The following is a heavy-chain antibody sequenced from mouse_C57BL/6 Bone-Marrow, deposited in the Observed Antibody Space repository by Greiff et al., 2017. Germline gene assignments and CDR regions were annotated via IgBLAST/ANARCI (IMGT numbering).Heavy chain of an antibody. CDR3: TRVYYGSSYDYAMDY. CDR1: GFTFSSYA. Sequence: EVQRVESGEGLVKPGGSLKLSCAASGFTFSSYAMSWVRQTPEKRLEWVAYISSGGDYIYYADTVKGRFTISRDNARNTLYLQMSSLKSEDTAMYYCTRVYYGSSYDYAMDYWGQGTSVTVSS. CDR2: ISSGGDYI. D-gene: IGHD1-1*01. V-gene: IGHV5-9-1*02. J-gene: IGHJ4*01.